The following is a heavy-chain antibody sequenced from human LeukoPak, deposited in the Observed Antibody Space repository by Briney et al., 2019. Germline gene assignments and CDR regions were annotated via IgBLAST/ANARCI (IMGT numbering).Heavy chain of an antibody. CDR1: GGTFSSYA. V-gene: IGHV1-69*13. D-gene: IGHD5-12*01. CDR3: ARGGGYVLASFDY. Sequence: SVKVSCKASGGTFSSYAISWVRQAPGQGLEWMGGIIPIFGTANYAQKFQGRVTITADESTSTAYLELSSLRSEDTAVYYCARGGGYVLASFDYWGQGTLVTVSS. J-gene: IGHJ4*02. CDR2: IIPIFGTA.